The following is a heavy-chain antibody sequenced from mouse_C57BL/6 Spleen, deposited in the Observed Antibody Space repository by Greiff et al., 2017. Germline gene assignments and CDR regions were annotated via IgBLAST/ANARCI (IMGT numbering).Heavy chain of an antibody. CDR3: ARGDYDEGGNFDY. CDR1: GFTFSDYG. V-gene: IGHV5-17*01. Sequence: EVKVVESGGGLVKPGGSLKLSCAASGFTFSDYGMHWVRQAPEKGLEWVAYISSGSSTIYYADTVKGRFTISRDNAKNTLFLQMTSLRSEDTAMYYCARGDYDEGGNFDYWGQGTTLTVSS. J-gene: IGHJ2*01. D-gene: IGHD2-4*01. CDR2: ISSGSSTI.